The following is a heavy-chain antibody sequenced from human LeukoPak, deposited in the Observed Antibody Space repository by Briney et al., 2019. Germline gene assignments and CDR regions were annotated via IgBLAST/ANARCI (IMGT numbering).Heavy chain of an antibody. J-gene: IGHJ4*02. CDR2: INPNSGGT. CDR1: GYTFTSYY. V-gene: IGHV1-2*02. Sequence: ASVKVSCKASGYTFTSYYMHWVRQAPGQGLEWMGWINPNSGGTNYAQKFQGRVTMTRDTSISTAYMELSRLRSDDTAVYYCAREYCTNGVCYKCFYYWGQGTLVTVSS. D-gene: IGHD2-8*01. CDR3: AREYCTNGVCYKCFYY.